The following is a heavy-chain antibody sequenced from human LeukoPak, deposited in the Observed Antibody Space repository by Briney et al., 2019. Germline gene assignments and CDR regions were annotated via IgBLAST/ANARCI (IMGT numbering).Heavy chain of an antibody. CDR1: GFTVSSNY. V-gene: IGHV3-53*05. CDR3: AKDQGYSYGFFYYYYGMDV. D-gene: IGHD5-18*01. CDR2: IYSGGST. J-gene: IGHJ6*02. Sequence: GGSLRLSCAASGFTVSSNYMSWVRQAPGKGLEWVSVIYSGGSTYYADSVQGRFTISRDNSKNTLYLQMNSLRAEDTAVYYCAKDQGYSYGFFYYYYGMDVWGQRTTVTVSS.